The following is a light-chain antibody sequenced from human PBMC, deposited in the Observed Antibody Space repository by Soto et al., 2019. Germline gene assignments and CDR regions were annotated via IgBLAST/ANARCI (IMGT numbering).Light chain of an antibody. Sequence: EIVMTQSPATLSVSPGERATLSCRASQSVSRNLAWYQQKPGQDPRLLIYGASTRATGIPARFSGSGSGTEFTLTISRLQSEDFAVYYCQQYNNWPPMAFGQGTKVEIK. CDR3: QQYNNWPPMA. CDR2: GAS. J-gene: IGKJ1*01. CDR1: QSVSRN. V-gene: IGKV3-15*01.